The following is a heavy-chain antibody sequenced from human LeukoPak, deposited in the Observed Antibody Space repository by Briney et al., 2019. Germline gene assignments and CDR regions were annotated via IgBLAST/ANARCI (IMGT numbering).Heavy chain of an antibody. J-gene: IGHJ2*01. Sequence: PGGSLRLSCAASGFIFSNYWMSWVRQAPGKGLEWVSGISWNSGSITYADSVKGRFTISRDSAKNSLYLQMNSLRAEDTALYYCAKDISTTGDWYFDLWGRGTLVTVSS. CDR3: AKDISTTGDWYFDL. CDR1: GFIFSNYW. V-gene: IGHV3-9*01. CDR2: ISWNSGSI.